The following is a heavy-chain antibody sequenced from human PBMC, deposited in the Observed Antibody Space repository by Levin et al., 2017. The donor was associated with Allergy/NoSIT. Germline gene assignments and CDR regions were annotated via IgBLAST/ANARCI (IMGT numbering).Heavy chain of an antibody. Sequence: GESLKISCKASGYTFTSYYMHWVRQAPGQGLEWMGIINPSGGSTSYAQKFQGRVTMTRDTSTSTVYMELSSLRSEDTAVDYCALKSMEFDYWGQGTLVTVSS. V-gene: IGHV1-46*01. CDR2: INPSGGST. CDR1: GYTFTSYY. D-gene: IGHD6-6*01. CDR3: ALKSMEFDY. J-gene: IGHJ4*02.